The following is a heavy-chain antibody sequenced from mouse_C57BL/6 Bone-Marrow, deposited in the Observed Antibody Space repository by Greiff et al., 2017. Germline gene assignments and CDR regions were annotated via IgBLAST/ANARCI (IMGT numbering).Heavy chain of an antibody. CDR1: GYSFTGYY. J-gene: IGHJ1*03. CDR2: IYPYNGVS. CDR3: ARGGYYEEFLHWYFDV. D-gene: IGHD2-3*01. V-gene: IGHV1-31*01. Sequence: EVKLMESGPELVKPGASVKISCKASGYSFTGYYMHWVKQSHGTILDWIGYIYPYNGVSSYNQKFKGKATLTVDKSSSTAYMELRSLTSEDSAVYYCARGGYYEEFLHWYFDVWGTGTTVTVSS.